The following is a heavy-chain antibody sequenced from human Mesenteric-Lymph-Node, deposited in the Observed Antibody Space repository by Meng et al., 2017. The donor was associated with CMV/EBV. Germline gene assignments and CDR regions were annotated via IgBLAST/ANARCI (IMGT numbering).Heavy chain of an antibody. V-gene: IGHV1-2*02. CDR1: GYTFTGYY. D-gene: IGHD5-18*01. J-gene: IGHJ4*02. CDR2: INPNSDGT. Sequence: ASVKVSCKASGYTFTGYYMHWVRQAPGQGLEWMGWINPNSDGTNYAQKFQGRVTMTRDTSISTAYMELSSLRSDDTAVYYCARHSYGSTHLWLTRWFDYWGQGTLVTVSS. CDR3: ARHSYGSTHLWLTRWFDY.